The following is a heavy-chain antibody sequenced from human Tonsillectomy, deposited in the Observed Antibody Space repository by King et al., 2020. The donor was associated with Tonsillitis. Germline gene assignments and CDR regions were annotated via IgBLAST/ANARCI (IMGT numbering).Heavy chain of an antibody. D-gene: IGHD4-17*01. Sequence: VQLVESGGGVVQPGRSLRLSCAASGFNFRSFPMHWVRQAPGKGLEWVAVISDGGGNKFYADSVKGRFTSSRDNSKNTLNLQMNGLRAEDTAVYYCAREGTMTTSDDAIDMWGQGTMVTVSS. CDR2: ISDGGGNK. J-gene: IGHJ3*02. V-gene: IGHV3-30-3*01. CDR3: AREGTMTTSDDAIDM. CDR1: GFNFRSFP.